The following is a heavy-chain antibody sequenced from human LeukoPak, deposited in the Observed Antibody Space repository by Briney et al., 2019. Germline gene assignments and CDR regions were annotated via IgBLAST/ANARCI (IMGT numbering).Heavy chain of an antibody. J-gene: IGHJ4*02. Sequence: GGSLRLSCVASGFSFSRYDMHWVRQAPGKGLEWVAVISYDGRNKIYGDSVKGRLTISRDNSKNTLYLQMNSLRAEDTALYCCARDRLGAMLFFDSWGQGTLVTVSS. V-gene: IGHV3-30*04. CDR1: GFSFSRYD. D-gene: IGHD3-16*01. CDR3: ARDRLGAMLFFDS. CDR2: ISYDGRNK.